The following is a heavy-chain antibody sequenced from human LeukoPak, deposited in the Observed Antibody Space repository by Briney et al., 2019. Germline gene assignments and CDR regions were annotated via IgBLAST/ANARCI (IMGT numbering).Heavy chain of an antibody. CDR3: ASAKWADPLDY. CDR1: GFTFSSYE. Sequence: PGGSLRLSCAASGFTFSSYEMNCVRQAPGKGLEWVSYISSSGSTIYYADSVKGRFTISRDNAKNSLYLQMNSLRAEDTAVYYCASAKWADPLDYWGQGTLVTVSS. V-gene: IGHV3-48*03. J-gene: IGHJ4*02. CDR2: ISSSGSTI. D-gene: IGHD1-26*01.